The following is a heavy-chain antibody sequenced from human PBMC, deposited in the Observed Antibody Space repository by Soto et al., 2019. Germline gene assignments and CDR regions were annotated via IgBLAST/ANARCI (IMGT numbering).Heavy chain of an antibody. Sequence: EVQLVESGGGLVQPGGSLRLSCAASGFTFSSYWIHWVRQPPGGGLVWVSRVTPDGSSTDYADSVKGRFTISRDNANNMVYLQTISLRVADKLVYYCTSFSTAVDYYAFDIWGLGTMVTVSS. V-gene: IGHV3-74*01. CDR1: GFTFSSYW. J-gene: IGHJ3*02. CDR3: TSFSTAVDYYAFDI. D-gene: IGHD5-12*01. CDR2: VTPDGSST.